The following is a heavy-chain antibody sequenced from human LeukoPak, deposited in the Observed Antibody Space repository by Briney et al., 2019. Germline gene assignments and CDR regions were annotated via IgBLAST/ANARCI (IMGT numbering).Heavy chain of an antibody. CDR1: GFTFSSYS. J-gene: IGHJ4*02. Sequence: PGGSLRLSCAASGFTFSSYSMNWVRQAPGKGLEWVSSISSSSSYIYYADSVKGRFTISRDNAKNSLYLQMHSLRAEDTAVYYCARVRKGSNVDDYWGQGTLVTVSS. CDR2: ISSSSSYI. D-gene: IGHD1-14*01. V-gene: IGHV3-21*01. CDR3: ARVRKGSNVDDY.